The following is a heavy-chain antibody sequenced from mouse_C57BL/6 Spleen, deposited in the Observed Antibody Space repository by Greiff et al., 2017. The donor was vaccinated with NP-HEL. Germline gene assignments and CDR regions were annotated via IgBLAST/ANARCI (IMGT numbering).Heavy chain of an antibody. CDR2: IDPSDSYT. V-gene: IGHV1-69*01. D-gene: IGHD1-1*01. CDR1: GYTFTSYW. J-gene: IGHJ2*01. Sequence: QVQLKQPGAELVMPGASVKLSCKASGYTFTSYWMHWVKQRPGQGLEWIGEIDPSDSYTNYNQKFKGKSTLTVDKSSSTAYMQLSSLTSEDSAVYYCARTKYYGSVYYFDYWGQGTTLTVSS. CDR3: ARTKYYGSVYYFDY.